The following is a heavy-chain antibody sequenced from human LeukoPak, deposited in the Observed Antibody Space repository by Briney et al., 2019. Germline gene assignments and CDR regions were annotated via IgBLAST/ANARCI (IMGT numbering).Heavy chain of an antibody. D-gene: IGHD3-3*01. V-gene: IGHV3-74*03. J-gene: IGHJ3*02. Sequence: GGSLRLSCAASGLTFSSYWMHWVRQAPGKGLVWVSRIDPDGDTVYVDSVRGRFTVSRDNAKNTLYLQMNSLRVEDTAVYYCAIFRHTDIWGQGTTVTVSP. CDR3: AIFRHTDI. CDR2: IDPDGDT. CDR1: GLTFSSYW.